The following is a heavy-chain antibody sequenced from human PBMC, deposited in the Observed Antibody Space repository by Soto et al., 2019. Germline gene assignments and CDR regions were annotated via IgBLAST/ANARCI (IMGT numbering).Heavy chain of an antibody. CDR2: IYHSGST. D-gene: IGHD6-13*01. V-gene: IGHV4-4*02. J-gene: IGHJ4*02. CDR3: ARVPGYSSSWYVDY. CDR1: SGSISSSNW. Sequence: SETLSLTCAVSSGSISSSNWWSWVRQPPGKGLEWIGEIYHSGSTNYNPSLKSRVTISVDKSKNQFSLKLSSVTAADTAVYYCARVPGYSSSWYVDYWGQGTLVTVSS.